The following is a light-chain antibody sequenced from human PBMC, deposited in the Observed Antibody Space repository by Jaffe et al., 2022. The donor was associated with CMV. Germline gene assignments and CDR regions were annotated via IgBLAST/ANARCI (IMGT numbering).Light chain of an antibody. CDR2: WAS. CDR3: QQYYSAPLT. Sequence: DIVMTQSPDSLAVSLGERATINCKSSQSVLYNSKNKNFLAWYQQKPGQSPKLLISWASTRESGVPDRFSGSGSGTDFTLTISSLQAEDVAVYYCQQYYSAPLTFGGGTKVEIK. V-gene: IGKV4-1*01. CDR1: QSVLYNSKNKNF. J-gene: IGKJ4*01.